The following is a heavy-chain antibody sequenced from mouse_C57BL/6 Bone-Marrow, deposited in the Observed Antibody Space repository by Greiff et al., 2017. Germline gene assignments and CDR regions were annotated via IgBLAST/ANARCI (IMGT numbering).Heavy chain of an antibody. D-gene: IGHD2-3*01. CDR2: IDPSDSYT. V-gene: IGHV1-69*01. Sequence: QVQLQQPGAELVMPGASVKLSCKASGYTFTSYWMHWVKQRPGKGLEWIGEIDPSDSYTNYNQKFKGKSTLTVDKSSSTAFMQLSSLTSEDSAVYYCASYDVYDIFAYWGQGTLVTVSA. CDR1: GYTFTSYW. J-gene: IGHJ3*01. CDR3: ASYDVYDIFAY.